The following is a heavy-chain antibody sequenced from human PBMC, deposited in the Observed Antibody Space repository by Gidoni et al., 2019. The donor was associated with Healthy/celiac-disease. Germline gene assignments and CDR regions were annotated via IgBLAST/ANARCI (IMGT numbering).Heavy chain of an antibody. Sequence: QVQLQQWGAGLLKPSETLSLTCAVYGGSFSGYYWSWIRQPPGKGLEWIGEINHSGSTNYNPSLKSRVTISVDTSKNQFSLKLSSVTAADTAVYYCARGWREYYYGSGAYDYWGQGTLVTVSS. J-gene: IGHJ4*02. CDR3: ARGWREYYYGSGAYDY. CDR2: INHSGST. V-gene: IGHV4-34*01. D-gene: IGHD3-10*01. CDR1: GGSFSGYY.